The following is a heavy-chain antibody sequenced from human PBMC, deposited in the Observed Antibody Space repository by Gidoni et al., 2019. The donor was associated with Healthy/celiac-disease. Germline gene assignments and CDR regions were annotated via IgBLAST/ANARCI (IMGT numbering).Heavy chain of an antibody. CDR1: GFPYRRFA. V-gene: IGHV3-73*02. J-gene: IGHJ4*02. CDR2: IRSKANSDAT. Sequence: EEPLVESGGGLVQPGGSLNPPCGASGFPYRRFAMHWGRQASGKGLEWVGRIRSKANSDATAYAASVKGRFTISKDDSKNTAYLQMNSLKTEDTAVYYCTRHGERCSGGSCYRFDYWGQGTLVTVSS. CDR3: TRHGERCSGGSCYRFDY. D-gene: IGHD2-15*01.